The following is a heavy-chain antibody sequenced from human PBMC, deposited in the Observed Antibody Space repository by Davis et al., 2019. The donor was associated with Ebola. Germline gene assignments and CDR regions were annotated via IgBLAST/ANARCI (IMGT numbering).Heavy chain of an antibody. D-gene: IGHD6-13*01. V-gene: IGHV6-1*01. J-gene: IGHJ4*02. Sequence: SQTLSLTCAIPGDSVSSNSAAWNWIRQSPSRGLEWLGRTYYRSKWYNDYAVSVKSRLTINPDTSKNQFSLQLNSVTPEDTAVYYCARTLAYSSSWADYWGQGTLVTVSS. CDR2: TYYRSKWYN. CDR1: GDSVSSNSAA. CDR3: ARTLAYSSSWADY.